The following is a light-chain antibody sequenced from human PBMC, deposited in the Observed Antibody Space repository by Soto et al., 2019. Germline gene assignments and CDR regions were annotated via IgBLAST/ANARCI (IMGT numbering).Light chain of an antibody. J-gene: IGKJ1*01. CDR2: GAS. V-gene: IGKV3-15*01. Sequence: EIVMTQSPATLSVSPGERATLSCKASQSVSTNLVWYQQKPGQAPRLLIYGASTRATGVPGRFSDTGSGTEFTLTISSLQSEDSAVYYCQQYNHWWTFGQGTKVEI. CDR1: QSVSTN. CDR3: QQYNHWWT.